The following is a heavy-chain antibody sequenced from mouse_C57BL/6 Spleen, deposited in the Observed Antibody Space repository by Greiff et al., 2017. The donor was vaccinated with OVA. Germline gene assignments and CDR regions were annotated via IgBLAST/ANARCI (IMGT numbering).Heavy chain of an antibody. CDR3: ARTFYDYDGADDY. J-gene: IGHJ2*01. CDR2: ISYDGSN. D-gene: IGHD2-4*01. V-gene: IGHV3-6*01. CDR1: GYSITSGYY. Sequence: ESGPGLVKPSQSLSLTCSVTGYSITSGYYWNWIRQFPGNKLEWMGYISYDGSNNYNPSLKNRISITRDTSKNQFFLKLNSVTTEDTATYYCARTFYDYDGADDYWGQGTTLTVSS.